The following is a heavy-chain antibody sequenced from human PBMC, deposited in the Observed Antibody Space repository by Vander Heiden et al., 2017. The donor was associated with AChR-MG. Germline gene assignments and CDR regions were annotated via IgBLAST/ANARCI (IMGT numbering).Heavy chain of an antibody. CDR3: ARSPLMVEMATTAEAYYGMDV. CDR1: GFTFDDYG. J-gene: IGHJ6*02. Sequence: EVQLVESGGGVVRPGGSLRLSCAASGFTFDDYGMSWVRQAPGKGLEWVSGINWNGGSTGYADSVKGRFTISRDNAKNSLYLQMNSLRAEDTALYHCARSPLMVEMATTAEAYYGMDVWGQGTTVTVSS. V-gene: IGHV3-20*01. CDR2: INWNGGST. D-gene: IGHD2-8*01.